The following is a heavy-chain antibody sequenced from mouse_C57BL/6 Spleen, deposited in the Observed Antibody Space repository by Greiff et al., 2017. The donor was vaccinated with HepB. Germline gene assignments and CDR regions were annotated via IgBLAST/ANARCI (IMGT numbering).Heavy chain of an antibody. CDR2: IWSGGST. CDR3: ARDLDYYGRRYFDV. CDR1: GFSLTSYG. J-gene: IGHJ1*03. Sequence: VQLKESGPGLVQPSQSLSITCTVSGFSLTSYGVHWVRQSPGKGLEWLGVIWSGGSTDYNAAFISRLSISKDNSKSQVFFKMNSLQADDTAIYYCARDLDYYGRRYFDVWGTGTTVTVSS. D-gene: IGHD1-1*01. V-gene: IGHV2-2*01.